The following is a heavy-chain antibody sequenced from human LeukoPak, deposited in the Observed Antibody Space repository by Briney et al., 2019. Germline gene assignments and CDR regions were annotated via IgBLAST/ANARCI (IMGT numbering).Heavy chain of an antibody. J-gene: IGHJ6*02. V-gene: IGHV1-2*02. Sequence: EASVKVSCKASGYTFTGYYMHWVRQAPGQGLERMGWINPKSGATTYAQKLQDRVTLTRDTSINTAYMDLSGLTSDDTAVFYCAKGATVGYYYYYGLDVWGQGTTVTVSS. CDR3: AKGATVGYYYYYGLDV. CDR2: INPKSGAT. D-gene: IGHD1-26*01. CDR1: GYTFTGYY.